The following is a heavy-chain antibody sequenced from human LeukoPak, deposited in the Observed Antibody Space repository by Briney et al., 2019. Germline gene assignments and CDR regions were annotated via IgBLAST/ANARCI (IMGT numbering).Heavy chain of an antibody. D-gene: IGHD3-22*01. J-gene: IGHJ4*02. CDR3: ARHTYYYDSSGLPDY. CDR1: GGSISSSNW. V-gene: IGHV4-4*02. Sequence: SGTLSLTSAVPGGSISSSNWWSWVRQPPGKGLEWIGEIYHSGSTNYNPSLKSRVTISVDKSKNQFSLKLSSVTAADTAVYYCARHTYYYDSSGLPDYWGQGTLVTVSS. CDR2: IYHSGST.